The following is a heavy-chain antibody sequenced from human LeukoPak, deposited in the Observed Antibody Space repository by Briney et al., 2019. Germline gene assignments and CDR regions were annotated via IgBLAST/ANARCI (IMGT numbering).Heavy chain of an antibody. V-gene: IGHV4-38-2*02. CDR3: AGERYFDWYE. D-gene: IGHD3-9*01. CDR2: IYHSGST. CDR1: GSSFRSGYT. J-gene: IGHJ4*02. Sequence: SETLSFTGPAPGSSFRSGYTGAWIGQPPGKGLEWIGSIYHSGSTYYNPSLKSRVTISVDTSKNQFSLKLSSVTAADTAVYYCAGERYFDWYEGGQGTLVTVSS.